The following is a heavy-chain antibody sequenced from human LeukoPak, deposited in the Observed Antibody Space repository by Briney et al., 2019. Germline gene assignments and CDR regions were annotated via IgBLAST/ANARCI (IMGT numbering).Heavy chain of an antibody. J-gene: IGHJ4*02. Sequence: SETLSLTCTVSGYSIGIGYFWGWFRQSPGKGLEWIGSVSHSGIVYYSPSLKSRLTISLDTSKNQFSLKLTSVTAADTAIYYCTGKYCYDIGGHYYADYWGQGTLVTVSS. V-gene: IGHV4-38-2*02. D-gene: IGHD3-22*01. CDR3: TGKYCYDIGGHYYADY. CDR2: VSHSGIV. CDR1: GYSIGIGYF.